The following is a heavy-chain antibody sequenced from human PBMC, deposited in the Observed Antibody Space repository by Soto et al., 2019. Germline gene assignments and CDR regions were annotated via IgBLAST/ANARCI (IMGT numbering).Heavy chain of an antibody. V-gene: IGHV3-30*18. D-gene: IGHD3-16*01. CDR1: GFTFSSYG. Sequence: QVQLVESGGGVVQPGRSLRLSCAASGFTFSSYGMHWVRQAPGKGLEWVAVISYDGSNKYYADSVKGRFTISRDNSKNTLYLQMNSPRAEDTAVYYCAKDWGAHKVKYYFDYWGQGTLVTVSS. CDR2: ISYDGSNK. J-gene: IGHJ4*02. CDR3: AKDWGAHKVKYYFDY.